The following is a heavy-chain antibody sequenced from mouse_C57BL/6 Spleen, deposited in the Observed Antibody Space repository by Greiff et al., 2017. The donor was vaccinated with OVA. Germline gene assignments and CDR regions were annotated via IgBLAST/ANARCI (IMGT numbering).Heavy chain of an antibody. CDR3: ARGGRLRWYFDV. Sequence: EVQLVESGPGLVKPSQSLSLTCSVTGYSITSGYYWNWIRQFPGNKLEWMGYISYDGSNNYNPSLKNRISITRDTSKNQFFLKLNSVTTEDTATYYCARGGRLRWYFDVWGTGTTVTVSS. D-gene: IGHD2-4*01. J-gene: IGHJ1*03. CDR1: GYSITSGYY. V-gene: IGHV3-6*01. CDR2: ISYDGSN.